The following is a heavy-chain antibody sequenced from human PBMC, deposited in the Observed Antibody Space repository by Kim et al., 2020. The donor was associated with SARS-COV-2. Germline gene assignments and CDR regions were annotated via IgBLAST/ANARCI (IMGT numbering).Heavy chain of an antibody. V-gene: IGHV5-51*01. J-gene: IGHJ6*03. CDR1: GYSFTSYW. CDR3: ARLYAWNGDYYYYFMDV. D-gene: IGHD1-1*01. Sequence: GESLKISCQGSGYSFTSYWIGWVRQMPGKGLEWMGIIYPGDSDTRYSPSFQGQVTISADKSISTAYLQWSSLKASDTAMYYCARLYAWNGDYYYYFMDVWGKGTTVTVSS. CDR2: IYPGDSDT.